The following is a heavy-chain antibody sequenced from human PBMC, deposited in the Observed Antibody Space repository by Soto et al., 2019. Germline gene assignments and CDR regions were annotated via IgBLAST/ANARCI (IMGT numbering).Heavy chain of an antibody. Sequence: SETLSLTCAVYGGSFSGCYWSWIRQPPGKGLEWIGEINHSGSTNYNPSLKSRVTISVDTSKNQFSLKLSSVTAADTAVYYCARGRGLWDVWGQGTTVTVSS. CDR3: ARGRGLWDV. J-gene: IGHJ6*02. CDR1: GGSFSGCY. V-gene: IGHV4-34*01. CDR2: INHSGST. D-gene: IGHD3-10*01.